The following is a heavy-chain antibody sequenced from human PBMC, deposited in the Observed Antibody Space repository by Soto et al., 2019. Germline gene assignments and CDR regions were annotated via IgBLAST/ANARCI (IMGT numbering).Heavy chain of an antibody. V-gene: IGHV3-74*01. CDR2: INSDGSST. J-gene: IGHJ6*03. CDR1: GFTFSSYW. CDR3: ARDIAARPLPDHTANYYYYYMDV. D-gene: IGHD6-6*01. Sequence: GGSLRLSCAASGFTFSSYWMHWVRQAPGKGLVWVSRINSDGSSTSYADSVKGRFTISRDNAKNTLYLQMNSLRAEDTAVYYCARDIAARPLPDHTANYYYYYMDVWGKGTTVTVSS.